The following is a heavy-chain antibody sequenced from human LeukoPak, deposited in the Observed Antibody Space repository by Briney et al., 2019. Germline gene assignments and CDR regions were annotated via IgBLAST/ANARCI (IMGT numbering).Heavy chain of an antibody. J-gene: IGHJ4*02. D-gene: IGHD2-15*01. CDR2: ISASGGST. Sequence: GGSLRLSCAASGFTFSSYATSWVRQAPGQGLEWVSGISASGGSTYYADSVKGRFTISRDNSKNTLYLQMNSLRAEDTAVYYCARDFEDVYYFHYWGQGTLVTVSS. CDR3: ARDFEDVYYFHY. CDR1: GFTFSSYA. V-gene: IGHV3-23*01.